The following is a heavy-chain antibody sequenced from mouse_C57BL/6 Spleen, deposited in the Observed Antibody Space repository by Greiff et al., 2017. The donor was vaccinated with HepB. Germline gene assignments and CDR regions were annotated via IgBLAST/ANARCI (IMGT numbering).Heavy chain of an antibody. Sequence: VQLQQPGAELVKPGASVKMSCKASGYTFTSYWITWVKQRPGQGLEWIGDIYPGSGSTNYNEKFKSKATLTVDTSSSTAYMQLSSLTSEDSAVYYCARLDDYDASYYYAMDYWGQGTSVTVSS. CDR1: GYTFTSYW. D-gene: IGHD2-4*01. CDR3: ARLDDYDASYYYAMDY. CDR2: IYPGSGST. J-gene: IGHJ4*01. V-gene: IGHV1-55*01.